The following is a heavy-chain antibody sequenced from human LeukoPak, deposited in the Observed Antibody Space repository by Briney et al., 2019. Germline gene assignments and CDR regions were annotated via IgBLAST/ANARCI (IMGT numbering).Heavy chain of an antibody. V-gene: IGHV4-59*11. CDR3: ARENYFDS. J-gene: IGHJ4*02. CDR2: IYYSGTT. Sequence: SETLSLTCSVSGGSINNHSWSWIRQPPGKGLEWIGFIYYSGTTKYNPSLKSRVTISVDMSKNQFSLKLNSVTAADTAVYYCARENYFDSWGQGTLVTVSS. CDR1: GGSINNHS.